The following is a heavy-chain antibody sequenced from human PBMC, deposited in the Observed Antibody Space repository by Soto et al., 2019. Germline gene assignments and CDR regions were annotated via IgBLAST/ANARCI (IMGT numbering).Heavy chain of an antibody. CDR3: VNILMQHDFEGG. Sequence: EVQMVASGGGLVQPGSSLRLSCVASGFTFTVYAFHWVRQAPGKGLEFVADISSDGTKSYYADSVKGRFTISRDTSKNTLFLHMNRLRADDTAVYYCVNILMQHDFEGGWGQGTLVTVSS. CDR2: ISSDGTKS. CDR1: GFTFTVYA. V-gene: IGHV3-64D*08. D-gene: IGHD3-3*01. J-gene: IGHJ4*02.